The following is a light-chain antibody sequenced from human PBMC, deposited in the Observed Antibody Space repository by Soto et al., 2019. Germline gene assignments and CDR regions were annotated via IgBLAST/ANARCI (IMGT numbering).Light chain of an antibody. J-gene: IGKJ2*01. Sequence: EIVMTQSPATLSVSPGERATLSCRASQSVGSNLAWFQQKPGQAPRLLVYGASTRATGVPGRFSGSGSGTEFTLTITSLQSEDFAVYYCQHHNYWPSFGQGTKLEIK. CDR3: QHHNYWPS. V-gene: IGKV3-15*01. CDR1: QSVGSN. CDR2: GAS.